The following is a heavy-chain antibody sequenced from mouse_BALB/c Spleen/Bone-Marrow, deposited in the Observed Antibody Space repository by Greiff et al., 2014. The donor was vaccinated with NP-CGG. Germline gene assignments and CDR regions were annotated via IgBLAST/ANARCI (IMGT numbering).Heavy chain of an antibody. V-gene: IGHV3-6*02. CDR2: ISYDGSN. J-gene: IGHJ3*01. CDR1: GYSITSGYY. Sequence: ESGPGLVKPSQSLSLTCSVTGYSITSGYYWNWIRQFPGNKLEWMGCISYDGSNNYNPSLKNRISITRDTSKNQFFLKLNSVTTEDTATYYCAREGGSRAYWGQGTLVTVSA. D-gene: IGHD1-1*01. CDR3: AREGGSRAY.